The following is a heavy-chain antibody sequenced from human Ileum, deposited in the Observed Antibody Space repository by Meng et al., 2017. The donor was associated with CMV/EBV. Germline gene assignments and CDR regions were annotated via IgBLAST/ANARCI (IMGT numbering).Heavy chain of an antibody. D-gene: IGHD6-19*01. Sequence: GESLKISCAASGFTFSSYSMNWVRQAPGKGLEWVSSISSSSSYIYYADSVKGRFTISRDNAKNSLYLQMNSLRAEDTAVYYCARDRSYKQWLVRSYGMDVWGQGTTV. CDR3: ARDRSYKQWLVRSYGMDV. V-gene: IGHV3-21*01. CDR2: ISSSSSYI. CDR1: GFTFSSYS. J-gene: IGHJ6*01.